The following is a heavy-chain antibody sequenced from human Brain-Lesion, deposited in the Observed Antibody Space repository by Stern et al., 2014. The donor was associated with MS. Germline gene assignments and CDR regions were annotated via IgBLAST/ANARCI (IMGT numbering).Heavy chain of an antibody. CDR3: AEGGSYGFVY. Sequence: QPVESGAEVKKTGSSVKASCQASGNTFTNRYLHWVRQAPGQALEWMGWITPFTGNPNYAQNFQDRVTITMDRSMSTAYMDLSSLRSDDTAIYFCAEGGSYGFVYWGQGTLVTVSS. CDR2: ITPFTGNP. D-gene: IGHD4-17*01. J-gene: IGHJ4*02. CDR1: GNTFTNRY. V-gene: IGHV1-45*02.